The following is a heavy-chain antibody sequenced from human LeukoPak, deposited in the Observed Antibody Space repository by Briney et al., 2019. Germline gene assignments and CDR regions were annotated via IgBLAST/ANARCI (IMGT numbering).Heavy chain of an antibody. CDR2: INRNGGGT. CDR1: GFTFSGYS. CDR3: ARQIPGSGQGFDL. V-gene: IGHV3-23*01. J-gene: IGHJ5*02. Sequence: GGSLRLSCAASGFTFSGYSMSWVRQAPGKGLEWVSAINRNGGGTYYAEAVKGRFSISRDNSKNTLSLQMSSLRAEDTAVYYCARQIPGSGQGFDLWGQGTLVAVS. D-gene: IGHD3-10*01.